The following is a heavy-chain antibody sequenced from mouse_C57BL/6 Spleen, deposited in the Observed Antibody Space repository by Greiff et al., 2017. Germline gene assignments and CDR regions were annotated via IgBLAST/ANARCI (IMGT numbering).Heavy chain of an antibody. CDR3: ARDRDQFFYYYAMDY. Sequence: DVKLQESGGGLVKPGGSLKLSCAASGFTFSSYAMSWVRQTPEKRLEWVATISDGGSYTYYPDNVKGRFTISRDNAKNNLYLQMSHLKSEDTAMYYCARDRDQFFYYYAMDYWGQGTSVTVSS. CDR2: ISDGGSYT. CDR1: GFTFSSYA. J-gene: IGHJ4*01. V-gene: IGHV5-4*01. D-gene: IGHD3-1*01.